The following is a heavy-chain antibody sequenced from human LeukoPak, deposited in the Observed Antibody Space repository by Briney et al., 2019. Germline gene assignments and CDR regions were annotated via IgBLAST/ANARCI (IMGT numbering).Heavy chain of an antibody. J-gene: IGHJ4*02. V-gene: IGHV4-39*01. CDR1: GGSISSGSYY. D-gene: IGHD3/OR15-3a*01. CDR2: IYYSGNT. Sequence: SETLSLTCTVSGGSISSGSYYWGWIRQPAGKGLEWIGSIYYSGNTYYNASLKSQVSISIDTSKNQFSLRLTSVTAADTAVYYCARQTGSGLFILPGGQGTLVTVSS. CDR3: ARQTGSGLFILP.